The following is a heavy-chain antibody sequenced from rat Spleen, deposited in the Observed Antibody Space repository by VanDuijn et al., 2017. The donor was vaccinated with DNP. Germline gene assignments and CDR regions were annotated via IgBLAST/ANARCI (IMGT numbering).Heavy chain of an antibody. J-gene: IGHJ2*01. CDR1: GFSLTSYH. D-gene: IGHD1-10*01. V-gene: IGHV2-32*01. CDR3: ARDNNFDY. CDR2: IWGDGST. Sequence: QVQLKESGPGLVKPSETLSLTCTVSGFSLTSYHVSWVRQPPGKGLEWMGVIWGDGSTAYNSALKSRLSISRDTSKSQVFLKMSSLKTEDTATYYCARDNNFDYWGQGVMVTVSS.